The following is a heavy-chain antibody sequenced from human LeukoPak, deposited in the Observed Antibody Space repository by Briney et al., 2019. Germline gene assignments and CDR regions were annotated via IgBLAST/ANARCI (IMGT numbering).Heavy chain of an antibody. V-gene: IGHV3-7*05. CDR3: VTTTGYATTWFGY. Sequence: PGGSLRLSCAASGFTFSNYWMSWVRQAPGKGVEWVGNIKQDGSEKYYEDSVKGRFTISRDNAKNSLSLQMNSLRAEDTAVYYCVTTTGYATTWFGYWGQGTLVTVSS. CDR2: IKQDGSEK. J-gene: IGHJ5*01. CDR1: GFTFSNYW. D-gene: IGHD1-14*01.